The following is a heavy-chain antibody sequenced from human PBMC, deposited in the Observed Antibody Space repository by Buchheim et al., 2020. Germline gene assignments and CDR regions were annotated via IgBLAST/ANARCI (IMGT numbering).Heavy chain of an antibody. D-gene: IGHD3-10*01. CDR2: INHSGST. Sequence: QMQLQQWGAGLLKPSETLSLTCAVYGGSFSGYYWSWIRQPPGKGLEWIGEINHSGSTNYNPSLKSRVTISVDTSKNQFSLKLSSVTAADTAVYYCARGLKGSGTRVDYWGQGTL. J-gene: IGHJ4*02. CDR3: ARGLKGSGTRVDY. V-gene: IGHV4-34*01. CDR1: GGSFSGYY.